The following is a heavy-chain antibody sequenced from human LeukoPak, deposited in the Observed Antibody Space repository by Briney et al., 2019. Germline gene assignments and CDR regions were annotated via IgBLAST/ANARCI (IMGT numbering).Heavy chain of an antibody. J-gene: IGHJ4*02. CDR3: ARHPDDRTSFDY. D-gene: IGHD1-14*01. V-gene: IGHV4-31*03. CDR2: IYYSRST. Sequence: SQTLSLTCTVSGGSLSSGGYYWSWIREHPGKGLEWIVDIYYSRSTYYNPSPKSRVTISVDPSKNQFSLKLSSVTAADTAVYYCARHPDDRTSFDYWGQGTLVTVSS. CDR1: GGSLSSGGYY.